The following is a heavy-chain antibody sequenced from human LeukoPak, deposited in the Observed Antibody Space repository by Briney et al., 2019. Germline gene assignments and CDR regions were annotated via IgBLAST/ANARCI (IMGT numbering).Heavy chain of an antibody. D-gene: IGHD5-18*01. V-gene: IGHV3-7*01. CDR2: IKQDGSEK. CDR1: GGSISSYY. J-gene: IGHJ4*02. Sequence: ETLSLTCTVSGGSISSYYWSWIRQPPGKGLEWVANIKQDGSEKYYVDSVKGRFTISRDNAKNSLYLQMNSLRAEDTAVYYCARGSIILQLWSEFDYWGQGTLVTVSS. CDR3: ARGSIILQLWSEFDY.